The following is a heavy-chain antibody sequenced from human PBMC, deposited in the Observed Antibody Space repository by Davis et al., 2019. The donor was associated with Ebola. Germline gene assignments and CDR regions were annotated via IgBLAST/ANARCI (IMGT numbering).Heavy chain of an antibody. CDR3: ARDPYGDYWLDY. Sequence: GGSLRLSCAASGFTFDTYDMNWVRQAPGKGLEWVASISNSGAHKNYADSLQDRFTVASDNAKNALQQQMNSLRAEDTAVYYCARDPYGDYWLDYWGQGTLVTVSS. D-gene: IGHD4-17*01. CDR1: GFTFDTYD. J-gene: IGHJ4*02. CDR2: ISNSGAHK. V-gene: IGHV3-21*01.